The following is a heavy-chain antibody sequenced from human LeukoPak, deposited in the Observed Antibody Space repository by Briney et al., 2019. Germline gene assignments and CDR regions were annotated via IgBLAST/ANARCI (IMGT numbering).Heavy chain of an antibody. CDR1: GFTFSTYA. V-gene: IGHV3-23*01. CDR3: AKDRPNYYGSNGHYYRRDGDY. J-gene: IGHJ4*02. Sequence: PGGSLRLSCAASGFTFSTYAMSWVRQAPGKGLEWVPSITSSGESTYYAGSVKGQFTISRDNSKNTVYLQMNSLRAEDTAVYYCAKDRPNYYGSNGHYYRRDGDYWGQGTLVTVSS. CDR2: ITSSGEST. D-gene: IGHD3-22*01.